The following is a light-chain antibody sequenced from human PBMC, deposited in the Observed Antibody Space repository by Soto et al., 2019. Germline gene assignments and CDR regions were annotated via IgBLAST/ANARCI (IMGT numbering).Light chain of an antibody. V-gene: IGLV1-40*01. J-gene: IGLJ2*01. CDR1: NSNIGARYD. CDR3: QSYGGSLSGWGV. Sequence: QSVLTQPPSVSGAPGQRVTISCTGSNSNIGARYDVHWYQQLPGTAPKLLIYGNSNRPSGVPDRFSGSKSGTSASLAITGLQAEDEADYYCQSYGGSLSGWGVFGGGTKLTVL. CDR2: GNS.